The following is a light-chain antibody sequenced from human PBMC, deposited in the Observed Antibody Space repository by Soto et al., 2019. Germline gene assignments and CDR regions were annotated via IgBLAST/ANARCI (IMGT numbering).Light chain of an antibody. CDR1: SSNIGTNY. CDR2: SND. V-gene: IGLV1-47*01. J-gene: IGLJ2*01. CDR3: AAWDDSLSGPL. Sequence: QSVLTQSPSASGTPGQRVTISCSGTSSNIGTNYVYWYQQLPGTAPKVLIYSNDKRPSGVPDRFSGSKSGTSASLAISGLRSEDEADYYCAAWDDSLSGPLFGGGTKLPS.